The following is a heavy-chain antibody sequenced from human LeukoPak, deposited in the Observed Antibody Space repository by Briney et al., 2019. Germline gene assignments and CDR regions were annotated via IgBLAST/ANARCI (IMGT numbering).Heavy chain of an antibody. Sequence: PSATLSLTCTVSGGSISSYYWSWIRQPPGKGLEWIGYIYYSGSSNYNSSLKSRVTISVDTSKNQFSLKLSSVTAADTAVYYCARIYDNSGYQYWGQGTLVTVSS. D-gene: IGHD3-22*01. CDR3: ARIYDNSGYQY. CDR2: IYYSGSS. V-gene: IGHV4-59*12. J-gene: IGHJ4*02. CDR1: GGSISSYY.